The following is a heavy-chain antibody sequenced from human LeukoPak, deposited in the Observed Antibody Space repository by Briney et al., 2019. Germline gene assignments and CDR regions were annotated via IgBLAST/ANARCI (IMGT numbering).Heavy chain of an antibody. CDR3: ARGPVREYCSGGSCYLTG. V-gene: IGHV1-3*01. J-gene: IGHJ4*02. Sequence: GASVKVSCKASGYTFTSYAMHWVRQAPGQRLEWMGWINAGNGNTKYSQKFQGRVTITRDTSASTAYMELSSLRSEDTAVYYCARGPVREYCSGGSCYLTGWGQGTLVTVSS. D-gene: IGHD2-15*01. CDR1: GYTFTSYA. CDR2: INAGNGNT.